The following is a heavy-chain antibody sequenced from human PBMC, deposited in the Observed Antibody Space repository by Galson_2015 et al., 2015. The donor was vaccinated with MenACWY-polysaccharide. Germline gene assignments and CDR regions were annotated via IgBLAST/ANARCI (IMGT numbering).Heavy chain of an antibody. V-gene: IGHV1-46*04. Sequence: SVKVSCKASGYSFTSNYIHWVRQAPGQGLEWMGIINPSGGSTTYAQKLQGRVTMTKDTSTRTVYVELSSLSFEDTAVYYCARGKAVPSTNDYFDYWGQGTLVTVSS. D-gene: IGHD6-19*01. CDR2: INPSGGST. J-gene: IGHJ4*02. CDR1: GYSFTSNY. CDR3: ARGKAVPSTNDYFDY.